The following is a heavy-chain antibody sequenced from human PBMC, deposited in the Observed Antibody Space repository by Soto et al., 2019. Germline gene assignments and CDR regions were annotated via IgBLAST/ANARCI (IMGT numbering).Heavy chain of an antibody. CDR2: ISSSSSYI. CDR3: EKFQLGYDVFDI. D-gene: IGHD6-13*01. CDR1: GFTFSNYA. V-gene: IGHV3-21*01. Sequence: GGSLRLSCAASGFTFSNYAMGWVRQAPGTGLEWVSSISSSSSYIYYADSVKGRFTISRDNAKNSLYLQMNSLRAEDTAVYYWEKFQLGYDVFDIGGKGTRATVSS. J-gene: IGHJ3*02.